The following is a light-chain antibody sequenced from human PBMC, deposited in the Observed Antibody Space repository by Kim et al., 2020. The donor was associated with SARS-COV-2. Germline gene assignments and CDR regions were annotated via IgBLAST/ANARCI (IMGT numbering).Light chain of an antibody. CDR2: DAS. V-gene: IGKV1-5*01. Sequence: DIQMTQSPSTLSASVGDRVTITCRASQSISSWLAWYQQKPGKAPKLLIYDASSLESGVPSGFSGSGSGTEFTLTISSLQPDDFATYYCQQYNSYPWTFGQGPKVEIK. CDR1: QSISSW. J-gene: IGKJ1*01. CDR3: QQYNSYPWT.